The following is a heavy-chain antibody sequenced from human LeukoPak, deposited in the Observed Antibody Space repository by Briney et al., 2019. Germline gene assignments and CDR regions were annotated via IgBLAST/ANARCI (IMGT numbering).Heavy chain of an antibody. Sequence: GGSLRLCCAASGFSFSSYDLHWVRQRKGESPEWVSAIGTAGDTYYPGSVKGRFTISRENAKNSLYLQMTSLEVGDTAVYYCATATRGGYYDHWGQGTLVTVSS. CDR3: ATATRGGYYDH. CDR2: IGTAGDT. CDR1: GFSFSSYD. V-gene: IGHV3-13*01. J-gene: IGHJ5*02. D-gene: IGHD3-22*01.